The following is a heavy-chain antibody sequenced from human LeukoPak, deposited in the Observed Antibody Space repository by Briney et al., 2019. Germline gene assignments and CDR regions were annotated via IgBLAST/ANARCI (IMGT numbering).Heavy chain of an antibody. CDR2: TSTNGDTT. CDR1: GFTFNNYV. Sequence: GGSLRLSCSASGFTFNNYVMHWVRQAPGKGLEYVSATSTNGDTTYYTDSVKGRFTISRDNSKNTLELQMDSLRPEDTAVYYCARKDDYSGSGTPFDHWGQGTLVTVSS. J-gene: IGHJ4*02. V-gene: IGHV3-64*04. CDR3: ARKDDYSGSGTPFDH. D-gene: IGHD3-10*01.